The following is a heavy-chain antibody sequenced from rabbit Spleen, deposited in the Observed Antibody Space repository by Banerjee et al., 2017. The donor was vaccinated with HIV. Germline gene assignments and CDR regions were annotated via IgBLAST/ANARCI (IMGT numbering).Heavy chain of an antibody. V-gene: IGHV1S40*01. CDR2: IDSGSSGFS. J-gene: IGHJ3*01. Sequence: QSLEESGGDLVKPGASLTLTCTASGVSFSSSSYMCWVRQAPGKGMEWIACIDSGSSGFSYFATGAKGRFTISKTTSTSVTLQMNSLTAAATATSFCARDTSSSVSSYGMDLWGQGTLVTVS. D-gene: IGHD1-1*01. CDR1: GVSFSSSSY. CDR3: ARDTSSSVSSYGMDL.